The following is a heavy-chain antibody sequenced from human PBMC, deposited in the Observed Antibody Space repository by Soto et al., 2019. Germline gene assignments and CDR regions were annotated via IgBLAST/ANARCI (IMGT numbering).Heavy chain of an antibody. CDR3: STRAYDTNGYYRFDP. CDR1: GGSFSGHS. V-gene: IGHV4-34*01. Sequence: PSETLSLTCAVCGGSFSGHSWTWIRQPPGKGLEWIGDINHSGRVNYSPSLKSRVTISLDTSRNQFSLTLSAVTAADTAMYYCSTRAYDTNGYYRFDPWGQGTLVTVSS. J-gene: IGHJ5*01. CDR2: INHSGRV. D-gene: IGHD3-22*01.